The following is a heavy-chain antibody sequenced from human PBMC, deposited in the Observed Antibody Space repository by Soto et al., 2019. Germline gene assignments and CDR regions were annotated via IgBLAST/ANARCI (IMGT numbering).Heavy chain of an antibody. J-gene: IGHJ4*02. D-gene: IGHD4-4*01. CDR1: DASIRGYY. V-gene: IGHV4-59*01. Sequence: SETLSLTCTVSDASIRGYYWSWIRQPPGKGLEWIGYFHYSGISNYNSSLRSRVTMSLDTSKNQFSLKLSSVSAADAAIYYCARGASNWQYFDYWGQGALVTVSS. CDR2: FHYSGIS. CDR3: ARGASNWQYFDY.